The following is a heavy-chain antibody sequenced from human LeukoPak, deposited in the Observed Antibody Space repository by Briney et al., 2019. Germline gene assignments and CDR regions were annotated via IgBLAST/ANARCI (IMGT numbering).Heavy chain of an antibody. D-gene: IGHD3-22*01. V-gene: IGHV1-46*01. CDR3: ARETYYYDSSGGFDY. Sequence: ASVKVSCKASGYTFTSYYMHWVRQAPGQGLEWMGIINPSGGSTSYAQKFQGRVTMTRDMSTSTVYMELSSLRSEDTAVYYCARETYYYDSSGGFDYWGQGTLITVSS. J-gene: IGHJ4*02. CDR1: GYTFTSYY. CDR2: INPSGGST.